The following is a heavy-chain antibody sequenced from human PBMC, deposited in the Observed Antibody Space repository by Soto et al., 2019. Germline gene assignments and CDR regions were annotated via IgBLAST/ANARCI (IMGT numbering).Heavy chain of an antibody. CDR3: TNWNYVDY. CDR1: GFTFSSSW. J-gene: IGHJ4*02. CDR2: INSDGSST. V-gene: IGHV3-74*01. Sequence: SLRLSCAASGFTFSSSWMHWVRQAPGKGLVWVSRINSDGSSTSYADSVKGRFTISRDNAKNTLYLQMDSLRAEDTAVYYCTNWNYVDYWGQGTLVTVSS. D-gene: IGHD1-1*01.